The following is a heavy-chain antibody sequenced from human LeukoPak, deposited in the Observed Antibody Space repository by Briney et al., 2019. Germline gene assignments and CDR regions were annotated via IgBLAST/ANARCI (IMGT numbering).Heavy chain of an antibody. CDR1: GGSSSGYY. CDR2: INHSGST. V-gene: IGHV4-34*01. J-gene: IGHJ4*02. Sequence: SETLSLTCAVYGGSSSGYYWSWIRQPPGKGLEWIGEINHSGSTNHNPSLKSRVTIPVDTSKNQFSLKLSSVTAADTAVYYCAREPYHDSSGYQDYWGQGTLVTVSS. CDR3: AREPYHDSSGYQDY. D-gene: IGHD3-22*01.